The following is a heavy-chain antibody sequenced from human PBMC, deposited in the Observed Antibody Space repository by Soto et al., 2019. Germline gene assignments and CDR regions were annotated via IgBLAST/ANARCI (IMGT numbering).Heavy chain of an antibody. D-gene: IGHD2-21*02. CDR3: ATIGGGAVLTATTPCDC. CDR1: SGSISTANW. V-gene: IGHV4-4*02. CDR2: IYHSGST. Sequence: QVPLQESGPRLVRPSGTLSLTCTVSSGSISTANWWSWVRQPPGRGLEWIGEIYHSGSTNYNLSPRSRVTLSVDKSKSLFSLRLSSVTAAGTAMYYCATIGGGAVLTATTPCDCWGHGTLVTVSS. J-gene: IGHJ4*01.